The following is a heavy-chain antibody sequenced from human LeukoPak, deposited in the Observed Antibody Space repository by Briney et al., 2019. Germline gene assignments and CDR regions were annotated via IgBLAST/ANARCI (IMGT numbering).Heavy chain of an antibody. Sequence: SQTLFLTCTVSGGSISSGSYYWSWIRQPAGKGLEWIGRIYTSGSTNYNPSLKSRVTISVDTSKNQFSLKLSSVTAADTAVYYCARVPGYPDYYYYYYIDVWGKGTTVTASS. D-gene: IGHD3-9*01. V-gene: IGHV4-61*02. J-gene: IGHJ6*03. CDR2: IYTSGST. CDR3: ARVPGYPDYYYYYYIDV. CDR1: GGSISSGSYY.